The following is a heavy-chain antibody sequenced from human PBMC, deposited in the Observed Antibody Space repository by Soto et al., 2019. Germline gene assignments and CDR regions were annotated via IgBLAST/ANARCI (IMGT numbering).Heavy chain of an antibody. V-gene: IGHV4-59*01. CDR2: IYYNGNS. Sequence: SETLSLTCTVSGGSISTYYWSWIRQPPGKGLEWLAYIYYNGNSYYNPSLKSRLTMSVDTSKNQFSLRLSSATAADTAVYYCAREQYNWKIWGQGTLVTVSS. CDR1: GGSISTYY. J-gene: IGHJ4*02. D-gene: IGHD1-20*01. CDR3: AREQYNWKI.